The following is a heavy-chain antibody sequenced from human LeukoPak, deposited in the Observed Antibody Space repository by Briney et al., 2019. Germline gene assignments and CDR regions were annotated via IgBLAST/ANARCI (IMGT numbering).Heavy chain of an antibody. V-gene: IGHV3-11*04. CDR1: GFTFSDYY. CDR3: ARDTSMAAFDY. J-gene: IGHJ4*02. Sequence: GGSLRLSCAASGFTFSDYYMSWIRQAPGKGLEWVSYISSGRTTYYADSVKGRFTISRDNVKNSLYLQMNSLRAEDTAIYYCARDTSMAAFDYWGQGTLVTVSS. CDR2: ISSGRTT. D-gene: IGHD1-1*01.